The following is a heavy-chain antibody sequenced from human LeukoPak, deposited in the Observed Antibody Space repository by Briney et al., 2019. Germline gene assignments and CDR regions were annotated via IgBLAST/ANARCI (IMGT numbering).Heavy chain of an antibody. J-gene: IGHJ4*02. Sequence: TSETLSLTCSVSGGSISSNFWSWIRQPAGKGLEWIGRIYTSGITNYNPSLKSRVTMSVGTSKKQFSLSLSSVTAADTAVYYCAREHVGYSSGWHDLDFWGQGALVTVSS. CDR1: GGSISSNF. D-gene: IGHD6-19*01. V-gene: IGHV4-4*07. CDR2: IYTSGIT. CDR3: AREHVGYSSGWHDLDF.